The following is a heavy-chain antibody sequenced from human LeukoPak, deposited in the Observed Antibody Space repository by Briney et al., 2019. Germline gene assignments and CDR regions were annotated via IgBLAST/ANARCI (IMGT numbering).Heavy chain of an antibody. Sequence: SQTLSLTCTVSGGSISSGGYYWSWIRQHPGKGLEWIGYTYSSGSTYYNPSLKSRVTISVDTSKNQFSLKLSSVTAADTAVYYCATYGGNSVGNWFDPWGQGTLVTVSS. CDR1: GGSISSGGYY. J-gene: IGHJ5*02. V-gene: IGHV4-31*03. CDR3: ATYGGNSVGNWFDP. CDR2: TYSSGST. D-gene: IGHD4-23*01.